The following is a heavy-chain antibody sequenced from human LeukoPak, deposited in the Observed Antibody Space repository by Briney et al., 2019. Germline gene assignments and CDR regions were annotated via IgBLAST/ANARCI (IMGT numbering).Heavy chain of an antibody. CDR3: AKEPRRDGHNYLDY. D-gene: IGHD5-24*01. Sequence: GGSLRLSCAASGFTFSSYGMHWVRQAPGKGLEWVAVISYDGSNKYYADSVKGRFTISRDNSKNTLYLQMNSLRAEDTAVYYCAKEPRRDGHNYLDYWGQGTLVTVSS. CDR1: GFTFSSYG. J-gene: IGHJ4*02. V-gene: IGHV3-30*18. CDR2: ISYDGSNK.